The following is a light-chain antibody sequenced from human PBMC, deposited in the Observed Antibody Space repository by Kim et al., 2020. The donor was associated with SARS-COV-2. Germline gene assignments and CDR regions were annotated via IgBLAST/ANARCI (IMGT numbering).Light chain of an antibody. CDR3: QHLGT. J-gene: IGKJ1*01. Sequence: LQMTQSPSTLSASVGDRVSITCRASQSISGWLAWYQQKPGKAPKLPIYHASTLERGVPSRFSGSGSGTEFTLTINNLQPDDFATYYCQHLGTFGLGTKVDIK. V-gene: IGKV1-5*01. CDR1: QSISGW. CDR2: HAS.